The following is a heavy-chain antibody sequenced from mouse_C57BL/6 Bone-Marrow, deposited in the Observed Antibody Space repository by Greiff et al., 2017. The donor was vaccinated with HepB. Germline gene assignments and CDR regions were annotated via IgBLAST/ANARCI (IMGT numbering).Heavy chain of an antibody. Sequence: EVQLVESGGGLVQPGGSLKLSCAASGFTFSDYGMAWVRQAPRKGPEWVAFISNLAYSIYYADTVTGRFTISRENAKNILYLEMSSLRSEDTAMYYCARVGDDGYPLDYWGQGTSVTVSS. J-gene: IGHJ4*01. CDR3: ARVGDDGYPLDY. D-gene: IGHD2-3*01. CDR1: GFTFSDYG. V-gene: IGHV5-15*01. CDR2: ISNLAYSI.